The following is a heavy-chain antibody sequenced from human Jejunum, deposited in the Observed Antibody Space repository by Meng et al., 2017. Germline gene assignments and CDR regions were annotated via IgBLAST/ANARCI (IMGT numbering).Heavy chain of an antibody. CDR1: GDSVSSDNYY. V-gene: IGHV4-61*01. J-gene: IGHJ5*02. Sequence: QVPARESGPRLVRPSETLSLTCTVSGDSVSSDNYYWSWIRQPPGKGLEWIGYVYYSGHTDCNPSLKSRLSISIDTSKNQFSLKLTSVTAADTAVYYCARGRDYYGSGNYYNTNWFSPWGQGTLVTVSS. CDR2: VYYSGHT. D-gene: IGHD3-10*01. CDR3: ARGRDYYGSGNYYNTNWFSP.